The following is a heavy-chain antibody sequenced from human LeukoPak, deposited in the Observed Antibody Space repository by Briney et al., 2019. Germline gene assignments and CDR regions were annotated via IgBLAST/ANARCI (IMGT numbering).Heavy chain of an antibody. V-gene: IGHV1-18*01. D-gene: IGHD1-1*01. CDR1: GGTFSSYA. J-gene: IGHJ4*02. CDR2: INAYNGNT. CDR3: ARRFTGTTNFDF. Sequence: GSSVKVSCKASGGTFSSYAISWLRQAPGQGLEWMGWINAYNGNTNYAQKPQGRVTMSTDTSTTTAYMELRSLRSDDTAVYYCARRFTGTTNFDFWGQGTLVTVSS.